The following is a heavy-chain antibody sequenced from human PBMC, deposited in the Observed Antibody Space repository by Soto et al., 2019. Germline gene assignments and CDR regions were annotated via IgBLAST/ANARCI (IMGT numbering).Heavy chain of an antibody. CDR1: GFTFSSYG. CDR2: ISYDGSTK. CDR3: AKTLSGGFDY. D-gene: IGHD3-10*01. Sequence: QVQLVESGGGVVQPGRSLRLSCAASGFTFSSYGMHWVRQAPGKGLEWVAVISYDGSTKYYADSVKGRFTISRDNSKNTLYLQMNSLRAEDTAVYYWAKTLSGGFDYWGQGTLVTVSS. V-gene: IGHV3-30*18. J-gene: IGHJ4*02.